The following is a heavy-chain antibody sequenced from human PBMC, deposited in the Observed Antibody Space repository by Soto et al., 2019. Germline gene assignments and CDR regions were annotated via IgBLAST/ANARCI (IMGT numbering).Heavy chain of an antibody. D-gene: IGHD2-15*01. J-gene: IGHJ4*02. CDR3: ARSSGAYRPFDS. CDR2: ISGIDGSI. CDR1: GFTFSYYE. Sequence: GGSLRLSCAASGFTFSYYEMNWVRQAPGKGLEWVSHISGIDGSIYYADSVKGRFTISTDNAKNSLYLQMNSLRAEDTAVYYCARSSGAYRPFDSWGQGTQVTVSS. V-gene: IGHV3-48*03.